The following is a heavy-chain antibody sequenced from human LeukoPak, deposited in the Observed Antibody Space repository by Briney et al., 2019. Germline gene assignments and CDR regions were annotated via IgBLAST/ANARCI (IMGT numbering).Heavy chain of an antibody. V-gene: IGHV3-33*01. Sequence: QPGRSLRLSCAAPGFTFSSYGMHWVRQAPGKGLEWVAVIWYDGSNKYYADSVKGRFTISRDNSKNTLYLQMNSLRAEDTAVYYCARDTYDSSGHNPDYWGQGTLVTVSS. J-gene: IGHJ4*02. CDR1: GFTFSSYG. D-gene: IGHD3-22*01. CDR2: IWYDGSNK. CDR3: ARDTYDSSGHNPDY.